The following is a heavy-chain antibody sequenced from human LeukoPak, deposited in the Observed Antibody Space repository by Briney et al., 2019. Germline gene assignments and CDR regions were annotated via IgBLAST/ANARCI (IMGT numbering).Heavy chain of an antibody. CDR3: PKSGGYGLIDY. CDR2: IYSSGST. Sequence: SETLSLTYADSGASISGSNYYWGWIRQPPGKGLEWIGNIYSSGSTYYNASLQSRVTISIDTSKNQFSLRLNSVTAADTAMYYCPKSGGYGLIDYWGQGTRVTVSS. CDR1: GASISGSNYY. J-gene: IGHJ4*02. V-gene: IGHV4-39*01. D-gene: IGHD1-26*01.